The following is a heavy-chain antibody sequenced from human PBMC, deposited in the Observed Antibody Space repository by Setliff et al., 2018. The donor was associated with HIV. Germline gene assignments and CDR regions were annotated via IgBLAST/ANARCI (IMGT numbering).Heavy chain of an antibody. Sequence: PSETLSLTCTVSGGSISSGSYYWSWIRQPAGKGLEWIGHIYTSGSTNYNPSLKSRVTISVDTSKNQFSLKLSSVTAADTAVYYCARGVASYYYMDVWGKGATVTVSS. D-gene: IGHD5-12*01. CDR1: GGSISSGSYY. CDR2: IYTSGST. J-gene: IGHJ6*03. V-gene: IGHV4-61*09. CDR3: ARGVASYYYMDV.